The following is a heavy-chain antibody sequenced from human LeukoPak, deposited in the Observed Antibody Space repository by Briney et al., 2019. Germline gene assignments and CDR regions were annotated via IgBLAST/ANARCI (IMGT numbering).Heavy chain of an antibody. CDR1: GYTFTSYG. J-gene: IGHJ4*02. Sequence: ASVKVSCKASGYTFTSYGISWVRQAPGQGLEWMGRISAYNGNTNYAQKLQGRVTMTTDTSTSTAYMELRSLRSDDTAVYYCARDHGNYDFWSGYYTIPLDYWGQGTLVTVSS. D-gene: IGHD3-3*01. CDR3: ARDHGNYDFWSGYYTIPLDY. CDR2: ISAYNGNT. V-gene: IGHV1-18*01.